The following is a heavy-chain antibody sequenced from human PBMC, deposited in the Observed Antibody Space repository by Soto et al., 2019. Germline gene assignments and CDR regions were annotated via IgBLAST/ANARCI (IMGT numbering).Heavy chain of an antibody. D-gene: IGHD5-12*01. V-gene: IGHV3-48*02. CDR2: ISSSSSTI. Sequence: GGSLRLSCAASGFTFSSYSMNWVRQAPGKGLEWVSYISSSSSTIYYADSVKGRFTISRDNAKNSLYLQMNSLRDEDTAVYYCASEMATDYYYYYGMDVWGQGTTVTVS. J-gene: IGHJ6*02. CDR3: ASEMATDYYYYYGMDV. CDR1: GFTFSSYS.